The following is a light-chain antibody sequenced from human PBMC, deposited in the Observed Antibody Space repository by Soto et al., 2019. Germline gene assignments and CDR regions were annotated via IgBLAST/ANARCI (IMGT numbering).Light chain of an antibody. Sequence: EIVLTQSPATLSLSPGERATLSCRASQSVSSYLAWYQHKPGQAPRLLIYDASNRATGIPDRFSGSGSGTDFTLTISSLEPEDFAVYYCQQRTHWPSFGQGTRLEIK. V-gene: IGKV3-11*01. CDR2: DAS. J-gene: IGKJ5*01. CDR3: QQRTHWPS. CDR1: QSVSSY.